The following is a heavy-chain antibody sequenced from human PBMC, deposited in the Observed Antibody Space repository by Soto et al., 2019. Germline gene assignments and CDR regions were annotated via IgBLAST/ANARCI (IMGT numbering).Heavy chain of an antibody. CDR1: GGSISSGGSY. D-gene: IGHD2-2*01. CDR2: IYYSGNT. J-gene: IGHJ4*02. V-gene: IGHV4-30-4*01. Sequence: PSETLSLTCTVSGGSISSGGSYWGWIRQPPGKGLEWIGYIYYSGNTYFNPSLKSRVTLSVDTSKNQFSLNLSSVTAADTAGYYCVRYCSTTKGAFDYWGQGTLVTVSS. CDR3: VRYCSTTKGAFDY.